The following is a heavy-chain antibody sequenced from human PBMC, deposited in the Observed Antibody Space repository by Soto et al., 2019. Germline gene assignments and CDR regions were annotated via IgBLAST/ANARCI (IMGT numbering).Heavy chain of an antibody. J-gene: IGHJ4*02. V-gene: IGHV3-15*01. D-gene: IGHD6-13*01. CDR3: TVPAAIQPRIAAAGTDY. Sequence: GGSLRLSCAASGFTFSNAWMSWVRQAPGKGLEWVGRIKSKTDGGTTDYAAPVKGRFTISRDDSKNTLYLQMNSLNTEDTAVYYCTVPAAIQPRIAAAGTDYWGQGTLVTVSS. CDR2: IKSKTDGGTT. CDR1: GFTFSNAW.